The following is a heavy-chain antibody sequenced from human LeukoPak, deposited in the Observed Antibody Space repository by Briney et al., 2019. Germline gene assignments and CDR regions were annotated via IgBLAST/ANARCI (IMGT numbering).Heavy chain of an antibody. V-gene: IGHV4-31*03. D-gene: IGHD3-22*01. CDR3: ARDLAYDSSGFYAFDI. Sequence: PSETLSLTCTVSGGSISSGGYSWSWIRQHPGKGLEWIGYIYYSGSTYYNPSLKSRVTISVDTSKNQFSLKLSSVTAADTAVYYCARDLAYDSSGFYAFDIWGQGTMVTVSS. CDR2: IYYSGST. CDR1: GGSISSGGYS. J-gene: IGHJ3*02.